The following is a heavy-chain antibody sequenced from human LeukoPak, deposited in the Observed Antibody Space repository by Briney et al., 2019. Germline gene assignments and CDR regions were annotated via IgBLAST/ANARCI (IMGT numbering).Heavy chain of an antibody. CDR2: ISGSGGST. CDR3: AKDPHSPYCSGGSCYSDY. CDR1: GFTFSSYA. J-gene: IGHJ4*02. D-gene: IGHD2-15*01. V-gene: IGHV3-23*01. Sequence: GGSLRLSCATSGFTFSSYAMSWVRQAPGKGLEWVSAISGSGGSTYYADSVKGRFTISRDNSKNTLYLQMNSLRAEDTAVYYCAKDPHSPYCSGGSCYSDYWGQGTLVTVSS.